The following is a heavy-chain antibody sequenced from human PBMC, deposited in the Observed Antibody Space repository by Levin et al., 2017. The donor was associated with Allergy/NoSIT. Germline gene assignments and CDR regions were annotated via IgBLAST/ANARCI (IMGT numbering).Heavy chain of an antibody. CDR1: GFTFDDYG. Sequence: PGGSLRLSCAASGFTFDDYGMNWVRQAPWTGLEWVSGINWKGGRAGYADSVKGRFPISRDNAKNSLYLQMNSLRAEDTALYYCARDKGIAVAGGFDYWGQGTLVTVSS. CDR2: INWKGGRA. J-gene: IGHJ4*02. V-gene: IGHV3-20*04. D-gene: IGHD6-19*01. CDR3: ARDKGIAVAGGFDY.